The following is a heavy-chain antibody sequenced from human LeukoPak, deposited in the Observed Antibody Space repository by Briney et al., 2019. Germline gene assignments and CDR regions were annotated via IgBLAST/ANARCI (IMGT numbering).Heavy chain of an antibody. Sequence: GGSLRLSCVASGFTFSSYAMSWVRQAPGKGLEWVSGISGSGGSTYYADSVKGRFTISRDNSKNTLYLQMNSLRAEDTAVYYCAKVDQLVVVTGFDYWGQGTLVTVSS. D-gene: IGHD2-21*02. CDR3: AKVDQLVVVTGFDY. J-gene: IGHJ4*02. V-gene: IGHV3-23*01. CDR1: GFTFSSYA. CDR2: ISGSGGST.